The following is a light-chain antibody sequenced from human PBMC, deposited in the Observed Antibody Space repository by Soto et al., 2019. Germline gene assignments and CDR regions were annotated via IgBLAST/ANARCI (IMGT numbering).Light chain of an antibody. CDR1: SSDVGDYNY. CDR2: EVN. J-gene: IGLJ1*01. CDR3: SSYAGSNNFPYV. V-gene: IGLV2-8*01. Sequence: QSALTQPPSASGSPGQSVTISCTGTSSDVGDYNYVSWYQQHPGKVPKLMIYEVNKRPSGVPDRFSGSKSGNTASLTVSGLQAEDEADYYCSSYAGSNNFPYVFGTGTKLTVL.